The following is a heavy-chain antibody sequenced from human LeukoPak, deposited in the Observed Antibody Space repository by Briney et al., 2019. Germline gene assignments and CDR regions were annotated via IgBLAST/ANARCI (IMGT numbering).Heavy chain of an antibody. D-gene: IGHD4-17*01. CDR2: ISGSGGST. Sequence: PGGSLRLSCVASGFTLSSYAMSWVRQAPGKGLEWVSAISGSGGSTYYADSVKGRFTISRDNSKNTLYLQMNSLRAEDTAVYYCAKDHYGDYYPQGYWGQGTLITVSS. CDR1: GFTLSSYA. J-gene: IGHJ4*02. V-gene: IGHV3-23*01. CDR3: AKDHYGDYYPQGY.